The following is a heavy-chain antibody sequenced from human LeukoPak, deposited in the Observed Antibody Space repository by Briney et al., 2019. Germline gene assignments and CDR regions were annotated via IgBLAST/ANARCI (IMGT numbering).Heavy chain of an antibody. CDR1: GYTLTELS. V-gene: IGHV1-24*01. CDR2: FDPEDGET. J-gene: IGHJ4*02. CDR3: ATDPSWHGDFDY. D-gene: IGHD4-17*01. Sequence: ASVMVSCKVSGYTLTELSMHWVRQAPGKGLEWMGGFDPEDGETIYAQKFQGRVTMTEDTSTDTAYMELSSLRSEDTAVYYCATDPSWHGDFDYWGQGTLVTVSS.